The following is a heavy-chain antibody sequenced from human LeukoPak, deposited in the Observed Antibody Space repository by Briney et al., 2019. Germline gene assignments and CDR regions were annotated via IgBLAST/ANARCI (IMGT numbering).Heavy chain of an antibody. CDR1: GGSISSGGYY. D-gene: IGHD2-15*01. V-gene: IGHV4-31*03. CDR2: IYYSGST. CDR3: ARYCSGGSCAPHDAFDI. Sequence: SETLSLTCTVSGGSISSGGYYWSWLRQHPGKGLELIAYIYYSGSTYYNPSRKRRFTISVDTAKNQFSLTLSSVTAADTAVYYCARYCSGGSCAPHDAFDIWGQGTMVTVSS. J-gene: IGHJ3*02.